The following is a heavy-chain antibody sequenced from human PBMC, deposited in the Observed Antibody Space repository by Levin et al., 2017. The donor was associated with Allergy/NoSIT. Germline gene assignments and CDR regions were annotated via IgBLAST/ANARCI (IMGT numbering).Heavy chain of an antibody. V-gene: IGHV4-34*01. D-gene: IGHD3-3*01. J-gene: IGHJ5*02. CDR3: ARGPVLRFLEWFKPPDGFDP. Sequence: SETLSLTCAVYGGSFSGYYWSWIRQPPGKGLEWIGEINHSGSTNYNPSLKSRVTISVDTSKNQFSLKLSSVTAADTAVYYCARGPVLRFLEWFKPPDGFDPWGQGTLVTVSS. CDR2: INHSGST. CDR1: GGSFSGYY.